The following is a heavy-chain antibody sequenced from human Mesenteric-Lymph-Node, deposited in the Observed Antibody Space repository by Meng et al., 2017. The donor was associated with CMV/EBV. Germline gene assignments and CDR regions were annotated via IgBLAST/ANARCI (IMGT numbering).Heavy chain of an antibody. V-gene: IGHV1-24*01. CDR3: ATRPGKIRPTSGHYYYGMDV. CDR1: GYTLTELS. Sequence: ASVKVSCKVSGYTLTELSMHWVRQAPGKGLEWMGGFDPEDGETIYAQKFQGRVTMTEDTSTDTAYMELSSLRSEGTAVYYCATRPGKIRPTSGHYYYGMDVWGQGTTVTVSS. CDR2: FDPEDGET. J-gene: IGHJ6*02. D-gene: IGHD2-2*01.